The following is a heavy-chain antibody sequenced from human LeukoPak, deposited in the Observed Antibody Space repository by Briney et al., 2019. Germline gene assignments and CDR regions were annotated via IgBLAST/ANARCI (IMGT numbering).Heavy chain of an antibody. D-gene: IGHD6-13*01. CDR2: IYYSGSS. CDR1: GGSIRSSSYY. Sequence: SETLSLTCSVSGGSIRSSSYYWGWIRQPPGKGLKWIGSIYYSGSSYYNPSLKSRVTISVDTSKNQFSLKLTSVTAADTALYYCARDLYSSKTNDAFVIWGQGTMVTVSS. V-gene: IGHV4-39*07. J-gene: IGHJ3*02. CDR3: ARDLYSSKTNDAFVI.